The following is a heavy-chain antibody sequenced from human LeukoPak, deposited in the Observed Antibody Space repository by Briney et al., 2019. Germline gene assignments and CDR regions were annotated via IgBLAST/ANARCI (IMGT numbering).Heavy chain of an antibody. D-gene: IGHD6-13*01. Sequence: ASVKVSCKASGYTFTSYGISWVRQAPGQGLEWMGWISAYNGNTNYAQKLQGRVTMTTDTSTSTAYMELRSQRSDDTAVYYCAREGSGIAAAGNWYFDLWGRGTLVTVSS. CDR2: ISAYNGNT. V-gene: IGHV1-18*01. J-gene: IGHJ2*01. CDR3: AREGSGIAAAGNWYFDL. CDR1: GYTFTSYG.